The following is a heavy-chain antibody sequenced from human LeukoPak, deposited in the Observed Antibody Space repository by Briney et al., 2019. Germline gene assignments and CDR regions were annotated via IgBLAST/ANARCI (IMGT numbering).Heavy chain of an antibody. CDR1: GYSISSGYY. D-gene: IGHD2-21*01. CDR2: IYHSGST. J-gene: IGHJ5*01. V-gene: IGHV4-38-2*01. CDR3: ARHASVVGWLDS. Sequence: SETLSLTCAVSGYSISSGYYWGWIRQPPGKGLEWIGSIYHSGSTYYNPSLKSGVSISVDTSKNQFSLKLSSVTAADTAVYYCARHASVVGWLDSWGQGTLVTVSS.